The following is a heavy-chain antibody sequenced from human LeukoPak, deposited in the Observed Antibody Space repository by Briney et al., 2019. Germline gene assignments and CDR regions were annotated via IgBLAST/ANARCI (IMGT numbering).Heavy chain of an antibody. CDR1: VGSISSSSYY. Sequence: SETLSLTCTVSVGSISSSSYYWGWIRQPPGKGLEWIGSIYYSGSTYYNPSLKSRVTISVDTSKNQFSLRLSSVTAADTAMYYCARYLTIFDYWGQGTLVTVSS. D-gene: IGHD3-3*01. V-gene: IGHV4-39*01. CDR2: IYYSGST. J-gene: IGHJ4*02. CDR3: ARYLTIFDY.